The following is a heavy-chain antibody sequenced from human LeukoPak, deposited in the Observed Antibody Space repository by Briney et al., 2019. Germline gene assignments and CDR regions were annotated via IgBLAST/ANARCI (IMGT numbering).Heavy chain of an antibody. V-gene: IGHV1-8*01. J-gene: IGHJ3*02. D-gene: IGHD2-15*01. CDR3: ARGKAGDSGGHRAFDI. CDR1: GYTFTAYD. Sequence: ASVKVSCEASGYTFTAYDINWVRQATGQGLEWMGWMNPNSGNTGYAQKFKGSVTITRKTSISTAYMDFSNLRPEDTAVYYCARGKAGDSGGHRAFDIWGQGTMVTVSS. CDR2: MNPNSGNT.